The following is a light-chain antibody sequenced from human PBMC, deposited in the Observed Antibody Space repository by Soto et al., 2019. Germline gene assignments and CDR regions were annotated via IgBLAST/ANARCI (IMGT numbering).Light chain of an antibody. CDR1: SSDVGAYNY. V-gene: IGLV2-14*01. CDR3: SSYTSSSTLV. J-gene: IGLJ1*01. CDR2: DVG. Sequence: QSVLNQPASVSGAPGQSITISCTGTSSDVGAYNYVSWYQQHPGKAPKLMIYDVGNRPSGVSNRFSGSKSGNTASLTISGLQAEDEADYYCSSYTSSSTLVFGTGTKVTVL.